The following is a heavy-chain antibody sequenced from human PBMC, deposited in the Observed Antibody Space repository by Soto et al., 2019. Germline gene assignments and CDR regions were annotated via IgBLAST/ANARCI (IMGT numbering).Heavy chain of an antibody. Sequence: EVQLQESGGGLVQPGGSLRLSCAASGFRFTTYAMSWVRQAPGKGLEWVSGISGSGGTTYYADSVKGRFTISRDSLKNTLYLHMSSLRAEDTAFYFCAKEGSYDYGDFRGQGTLFTVSS. CDR1: GFRFTTYA. J-gene: IGHJ4*02. V-gene: IGHV3-23*01. CDR3: AKEGSYDYGDF. D-gene: IGHD2-21*01. CDR2: ISGSGGTT.